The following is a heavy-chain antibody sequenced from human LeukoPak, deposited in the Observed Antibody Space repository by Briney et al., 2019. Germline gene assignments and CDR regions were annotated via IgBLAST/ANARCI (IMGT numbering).Heavy chain of an antibody. CDR1: GGSISSGGYS. J-gene: IGHJ4*02. Sequence: SQTLSLTCAVSGGSISSGGYSWSWIRQPPGTGLEWIGYIYHSGSTYYNPSLKSRVTISVDRSKNQFSLKLSSVTAADTAVYYCARVRYYGSGSFVDYWGQGTLVTVSS. D-gene: IGHD3-10*01. CDR2: IYHSGST. CDR3: ARVRYYGSGSFVDY. V-gene: IGHV4-30-2*01.